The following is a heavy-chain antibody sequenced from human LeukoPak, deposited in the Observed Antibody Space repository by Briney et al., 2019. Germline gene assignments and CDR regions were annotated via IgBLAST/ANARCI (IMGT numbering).Heavy chain of an antibody. J-gene: IGHJ4*02. CDR3: ARAASYSSSGKTRKNYYFDY. CDR1: GYTLTSYD. V-gene: IGHV1-8*01. Sequence: ASVKVFCKASGYTLTSYDIIWVRQATGQGLEWMGWMNPNSGNTGYAQKFQGRVTMTRNTSISTAYMELSSLRSEDTAVYYCARAASYSSSGKTRKNYYFDYWGQGTLVTVSS. D-gene: IGHD6-13*01. CDR2: MNPNSGNT.